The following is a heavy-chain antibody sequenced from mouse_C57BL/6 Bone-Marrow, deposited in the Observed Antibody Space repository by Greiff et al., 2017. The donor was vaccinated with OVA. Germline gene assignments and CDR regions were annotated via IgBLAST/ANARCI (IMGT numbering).Heavy chain of an antibody. CDR1: GYTFTSYW. V-gene: IGHV1-72*01. CDR2: IDPNSGGT. Sequence: QVQLQQSGAELVKPGASVKLSCKASGYTFTSYWMHWVKQRPGRGLEWIGRIDPNSGGTKYNEKFKSKATLTVDKPSSTAYMQLSSLTSEDSAVYYCARGITTVVAPYYFDYWGQGTTLTVSS. CDR3: ARGITTVVAPYYFDY. D-gene: IGHD1-1*01. J-gene: IGHJ2*01.